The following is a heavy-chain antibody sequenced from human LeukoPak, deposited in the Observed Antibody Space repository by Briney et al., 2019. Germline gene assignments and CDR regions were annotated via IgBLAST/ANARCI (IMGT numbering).Heavy chain of an antibody. V-gene: IGHV1-2*02. J-gene: IGHJ4*02. CDR2: INPNSGGT. CDR1: GYTFTGYY. Sequence: VASVKVSCKASGYTFTGYYMHWVRQAPGQGLEWMGWINPNSGGTNYAQKFQGRVTMTTDTSTSTAYMELRSLRSDDTAVYYCARDPSAGPQTTFDYWGQGTLVTVSS. CDR3: ARDPSAGPQTTFDY. D-gene: IGHD1-7*01.